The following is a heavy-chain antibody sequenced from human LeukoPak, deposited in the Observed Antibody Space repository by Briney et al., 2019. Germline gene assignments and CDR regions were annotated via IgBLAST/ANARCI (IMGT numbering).Heavy chain of an antibody. V-gene: IGHV4-61*05. Sequence: SETLSLTCTVSGGSISSSSYYWSWIRQPPGKGLEWIGYIYYSGSTNYNPSLKSRVTISVDTSKNQFSLKLSSVTAADTAVYYCARHRSRLDGFDIWGQGTMVAVSS. J-gene: IGHJ3*02. CDR1: GGSISSSSYY. CDR3: ARHRSRLDGFDI. CDR2: IYYSGST. D-gene: IGHD2-21*02.